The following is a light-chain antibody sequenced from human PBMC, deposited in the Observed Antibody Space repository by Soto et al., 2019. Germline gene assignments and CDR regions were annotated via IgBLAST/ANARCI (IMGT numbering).Light chain of an antibody. Sequence: EIVLTQSPGTLSLSPGERATLSCRASQSVDSTYLAWYQQKPGQAPRLLIYGASSGATGIPDRFSGSGSGTDFTLTISRLEPEDFAVYYCQQYGSSRFTFGPGTKVDIK. CDR2: GAS. CDR3: QQYGSSRFT. V-gene: IGKV3-20*01. J-gene: IGKJ3*01. CDR1: QSVDSTY.